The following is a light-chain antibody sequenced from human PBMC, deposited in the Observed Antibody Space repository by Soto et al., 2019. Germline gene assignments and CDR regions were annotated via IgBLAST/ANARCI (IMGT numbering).Light chain of an antibody. Sequence: QAVVTQPPSASGSPGQSVTISCTGTRNDVGGYKYVSWYQQHPGKAPKLIIYEVTKRPSGVPDRFSGSKSGNTASLTVSGLQPEDEADYFCSSYAGSTNLLFGGGTQLTVL. CDR1: RNDVGGYKY. CDR3: SSYAGSTNLL. J-gene: IGLJ2*01. V-gene: IGLV2-8*01. CDR2: EVT.